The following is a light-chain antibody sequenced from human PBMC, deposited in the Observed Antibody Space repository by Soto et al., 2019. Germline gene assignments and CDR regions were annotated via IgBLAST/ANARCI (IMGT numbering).Light chain of an antibody. J-gene: IGKJ2*01. Sequence: DIQMTQSPSTLSASVGDRVTITCRASQSISSWLAWYQQKPGKAPQLLIYDASSLESGVPSRFSGSGSGTEFTLTISSLQPDEFATYYCQQYNSYPYTFGQGTKLEIK. CDR2: DAS. V-gene: IGKV1-5*01. CDR3: QQYNSYPYT. CDR1: QSISSW.